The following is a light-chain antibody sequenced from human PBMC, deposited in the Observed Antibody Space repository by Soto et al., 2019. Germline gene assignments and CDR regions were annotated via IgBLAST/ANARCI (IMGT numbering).Light chain of an antibody. CDR2: DVS. Sequence: EIVLTQSPATLSVSPGERVTLSCRASQSVDINLAWYQQKPGQAPRLVIYDVSNGAAGIPARFSGSGSGTDFTLTISSLEPEDIAVYFCQQRSNWPRTFGQGTKVDIK. CDR3: QQRSNWPRT. CDR1: QSVDIN. J-gene: IGKJ1*01. V-gene: IGKV3-11*01.